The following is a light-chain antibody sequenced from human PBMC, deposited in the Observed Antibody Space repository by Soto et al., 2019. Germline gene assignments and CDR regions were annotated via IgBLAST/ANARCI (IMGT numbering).Light chain of an antibody. V-gene: IGKV3-15*01. J-gene: IGKJ2*01. CDR3: QQGHNCPLT. Sequence: EIVMTQSPATLSVSPGERATLSCRASQSISTELAWYQQKPGQPPRLLIYSSSTRATGVPARFTGSGSGSAVTLTISWLESEDFAVYYCQQGHNCPLTFGQGTRLEI. CDR1: QSISTE. CDR2: SSS.